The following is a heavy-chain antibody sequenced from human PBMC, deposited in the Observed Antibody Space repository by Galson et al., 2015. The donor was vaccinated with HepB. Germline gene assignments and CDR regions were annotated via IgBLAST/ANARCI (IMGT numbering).Heavy chain of an antibody. D-gene: IGHD3-16*02. CDR1: GFTFSSYD. V-gene: IGHV3-13*01. J-gene: IGHJ4*02. CDR2: IGTAGDT. Sequence: SLRLSCAASGFTFSSYDMHWVRQVTGKGLEWVSAIGTAGDTYYPGSVKGRFTISRENAKNSLYLQMNSLRAGDTAVYYCARGDQRGIAWEAQGGIDYWGQGTLVTVSS. CDR3: ARGDQRGIAWEAQGGIDY.